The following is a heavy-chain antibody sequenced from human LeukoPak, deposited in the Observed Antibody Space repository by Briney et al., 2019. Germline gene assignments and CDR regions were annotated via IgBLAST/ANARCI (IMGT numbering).Heavy chain of an antibody. CDR1: GVTITKNY. D-gene: IGHD6-19*01. CDR3: ARDFAQAGYFDY. J-gene: IGHJ4*02. Sequence: GGSLTLSCAASGVTITKNYMTWVRQAAGKGLEWVSVIFTDGSTHYADSVKGRFIISRDNSKNTVSLQMASLTMDDSGVYYCARDFAQAGYFDYWGLGTLVIVSS. V-gene: IGHV3-53*01. CDR2: IFTDGST.